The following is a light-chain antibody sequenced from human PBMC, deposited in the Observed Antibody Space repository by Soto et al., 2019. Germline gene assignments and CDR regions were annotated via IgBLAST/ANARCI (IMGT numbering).Light chain of an antibody. CDR1: NSDVGGYNY. V-gene: IGLV2-8*01. Sequence: QSALTQPPSASGSPGQSVTISCTGTNSDVGGYNYVSWYQQYPGKAPKLIIYEVNERPSGVPGRFAGSKSGNTASLTVSGLQTADEAYYCCTSYAGSNWYVFGTGTKLTVL. J-gene: IGLJ1*01. CDR3: TSYAGSNWYV. CDR2: EVN.